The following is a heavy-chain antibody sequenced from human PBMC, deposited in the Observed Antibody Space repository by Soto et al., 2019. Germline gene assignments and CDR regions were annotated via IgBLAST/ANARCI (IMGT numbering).Heavy chain of an antibody. CDR3: ARSTCSNGICLPSYYFDF. Sequence: SCAASGFTFGNYAMTWVRQAPGKGLEWMGWINPYTGGTKYAQKFQGRVSMTRDTSISTAYMELSSLRSDDAAVYFCARSTCSNGICLPSYYFDFWGQGTLVTVSS. CDR1: GFTFGNYA. V-gene: IGHV1-2*02. J-gene: IGHJ4*02. CDR2: INPYTGGT. D-gene: IGHD2-8*01.